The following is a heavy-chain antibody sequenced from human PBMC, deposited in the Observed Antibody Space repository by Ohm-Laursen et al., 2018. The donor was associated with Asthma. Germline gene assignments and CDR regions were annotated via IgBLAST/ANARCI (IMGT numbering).Heavy chain of an antibody. D-gene: IGHD4-17*01. V-gene: IGHV4-4*02. CDR2: IYHSGST. J-gene: IGHJ5*02. Sequence: SETLSLTCAVSGGSISSSNWWSWVRQPPGKGLEWIGAIYHSGSTNYNPSLKSRVTISVDKSKNQFSLKLSSVTAADTAVYYGARATTVFSGFDPWGQGTLVTVSS. CDR3: ARATTVFSGFDP. CDR1: GGSISSSNW.